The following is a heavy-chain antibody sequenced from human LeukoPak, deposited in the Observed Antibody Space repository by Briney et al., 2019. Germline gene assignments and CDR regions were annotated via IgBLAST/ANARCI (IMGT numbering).Heavy chain of an antibody. CDR2: INSDGSST. Sequence: PGGSLRLSCAASGFTFSSYWMHWVRQAPGKGLVWVSRINSDGSSTSYADSVKGRFTISRDNAKNSLYLQMNSLRAEDTAVYYCARARLHLWFGELSHYYYGMDVWGQGTTVTVSS. CDR3: ARARLHLWFGELSHYYYGMDV. V-gene: IGHV3-74*01. CDR1: GFTFSSYW. D-gene: IGHD3-10*01. J-gene: IGHJ6*02.